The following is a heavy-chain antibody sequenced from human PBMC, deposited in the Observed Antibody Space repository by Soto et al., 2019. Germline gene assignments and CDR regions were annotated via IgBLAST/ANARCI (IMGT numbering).Heavy chain of an antibody. Sequence: ASGKVSCKASGYTFTSYDINWVRQATGQGLEWMGWMNPNSGNTGYAQKFQGRVTMTRNTSISTAYMELSSLRSEDTAVYYCARRSSGYDYFYYYYYMDVCGKGTPATLYS. CDR3: ARRSSGYDYFYYYYYMDV. V-gene: IGHV1-8*01. CDR2: MNPNSGNT. J-gene: IGHJ6*03. D-gene: IGHD5-12*01. CDR1: GYTFTSYD.